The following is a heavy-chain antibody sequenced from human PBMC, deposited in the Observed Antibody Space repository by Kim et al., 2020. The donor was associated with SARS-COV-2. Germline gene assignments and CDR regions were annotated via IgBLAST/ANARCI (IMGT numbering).Heavy chain of an antibody. CDR3: AKASYYYDSSGYPRPGYFDY. D-gene: IGHD3-22*01. J-gene: IGHJ4*02. CDR2: ISWNSGRI. Sequence: GGSLRLSCAASGFTFDDYAMHWVRQAPGKGLEWVSGISWNSGRIGYADSVKGRFTISRDNAKNSLYLQMNSLRAEDTDLYYCAKASYYYDSSGYPRPGYFDYWGQGTLVNVSS. V-gene: IGHV3-9*01. CDR1: GFTFDDYA.